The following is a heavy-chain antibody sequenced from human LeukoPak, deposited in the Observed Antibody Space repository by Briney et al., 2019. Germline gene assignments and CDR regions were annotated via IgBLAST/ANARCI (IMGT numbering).Heavy chain of an antibody. V-gene: IGHV3-53*05. CDR3: AKGSGIAVAGVFDY. CDR1: GFTVSNNY. Sequence: GGSLRLSCAASGFTVSNNYMSWVRQAPGKGLEWVSVFYSGGSTYYAASVKGRFTISRDNSKNTLYLQMNSLRAEDTAVYYCAKGSGIAVAGVFDYWGQGTLVTVSS. D-gene: IGHD6-19*01. CDR2: FYSGGST. J-gene: IGHJ4*02.